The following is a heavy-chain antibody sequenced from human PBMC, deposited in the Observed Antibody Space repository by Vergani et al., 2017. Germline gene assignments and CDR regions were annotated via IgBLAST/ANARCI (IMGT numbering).Heavy chain of an antibody. V-gene: IGHV3-23*01. D-gene: IGHD3-10*01. CDR2: ISGSGGST. Sequence: EVQLLESGGGLVQPGGSLRLSCAASGFTFSSYAMSWVRQAPGKGLEWVSAISGSGGSTYYADSVKGRFTISRDNSKNTLYLQMNSLRAEDTAVYYCAXQLGGSGSYYQDWYFDLWGRGTLVTVSS. CDR1: GFTFSSYA. CDR3: AXQLGGSGSYYQDWYFDL. J-gene: IGHJ2*01.